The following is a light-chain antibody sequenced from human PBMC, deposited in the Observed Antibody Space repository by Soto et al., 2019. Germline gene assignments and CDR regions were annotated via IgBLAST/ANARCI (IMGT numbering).Light chain of an antibody. CDR1: QSILYSSNNKNY. J-gene: IGKJ2*01. Sequence: DIVMTQSPDSLAVSLGERATINCKSSQSILYSSNNKNYLTWYQQKPGQPPKLLIYWASTRESGVPDRFSGSGSGTDFTLTISSLQAEDGAVYYCHQYDGSPYTFGQWTKLEIK. CDR3: HQYDGSPYT. V-gene: IGKV4-1*01. CDR2: WAS.